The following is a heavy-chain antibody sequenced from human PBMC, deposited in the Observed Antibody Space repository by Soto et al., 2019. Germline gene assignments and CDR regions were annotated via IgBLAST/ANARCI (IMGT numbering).Heavy chain of an antibody. J-gene: IGHJ5*02. D-gene: IGHD1-26*01. Sequence: EVQLMESGGGLVQPGGSLRLSCAASGFSVSDYSMNWVRQAPGKGLEWISYIRKSDTATCYAESVRGRLTISRDNAKNSLFLQMSSLRDEDTAVYYCTTEGDGSSSNHWGQGTLVTVSS. CDR1: GFSVSDYS. V-gene: IGHV3-48*02. CDR2: IRKSDTAT. CDR3: TTEGDGSSSNH.